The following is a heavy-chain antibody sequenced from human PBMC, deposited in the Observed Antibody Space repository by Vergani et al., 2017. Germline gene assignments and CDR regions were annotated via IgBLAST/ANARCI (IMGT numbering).Heavy chain of an antibody. CDR3: ARGSYDSSGYXFDY. D-gene: IGHD3-22*01. CDR1: GGSISSYY. Sequence: QVQLQESGPGLVKPSETLSLTCTVSGGSISSYYWSWIRQPPGKGLEWIGYIYYSGSTNYNPSLKSRVTISVDTSKNQFSLKLSSVTAADTAVYYCARGSYDSSGYXFDYWGQGTLVTVSS. CDR2: IYYSGST. J-gene: IGHJ4*02. V-gene: IGHV4-59*01.